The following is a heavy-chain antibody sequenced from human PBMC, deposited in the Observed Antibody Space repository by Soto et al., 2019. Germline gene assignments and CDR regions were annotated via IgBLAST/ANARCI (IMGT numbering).Heavy chain of an antibody. Sequence: QITLKESGPTLVKPTQPLTLTCTFSGFSLSTSGVGVGWIRQPPGKALEWLALIYWNDDKRYSPSLKSRLTITKDTSKNQVVLTMTNMDPVDTATYYCAHSSSLRYCSGGSCYGMDVWGQGTTVTVSS. J-gene: IGHJ6*02. CDR1: GFSLSTSGVG. D-gene: IGHD2-15*01. V-gene: IGHV2-5*01. CDR3: AHSSSLRYCSGGSCYGMDV. CDR2: IYWNDDK.